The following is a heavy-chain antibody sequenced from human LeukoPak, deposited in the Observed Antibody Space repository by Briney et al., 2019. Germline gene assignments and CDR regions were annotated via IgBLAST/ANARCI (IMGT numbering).Heavy chain of an antibody. CDR1: GFTFSSYS. CDR2: ISSSSSYI. D-gene: IGHD3-10*01. Sequence: GGSLRLSCAASGFTFSSYSMNWVRQAPGKGLEWVSSISSSSSYIYYADSVKGRFTISRDNAKNSLYLQMNSLRAEDTAVYYCARVYRDYGSDSDAFDIWGQGTMVTVSS. V-gene: IGHV3-21*01. CDR3: ARVYRDYGSDSDAFDI. J-gene: IGHJ3*02.